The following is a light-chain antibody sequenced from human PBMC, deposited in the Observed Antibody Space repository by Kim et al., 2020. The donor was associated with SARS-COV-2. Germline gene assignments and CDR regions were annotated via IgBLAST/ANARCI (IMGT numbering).Light chain of an antibody. Sequence: EMVMTQSPATLSVSPGERATLSCRASQSVSSNLAWYQQKPGQAPRLLIYGASTRATCIPARFSGSGSGTGFTLTISSLQSEDFAVYYCQQYNNWPYTFGKGPKLEI. CDR2: GAS. V-gene: IGKV3-15*01. CDR3: QQYNNWPYT. J-gene: IGKJ2*01. CDR1: QSVSSN.